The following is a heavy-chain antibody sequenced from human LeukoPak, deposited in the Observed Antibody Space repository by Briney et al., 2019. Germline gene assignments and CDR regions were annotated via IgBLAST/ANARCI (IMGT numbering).Heavy chain of an antibody. CDR2: INPSSGGT. D-gene: IGHD2-2*01. V-gene: IGHV1-2*02. Sequence: ASVKVSCKASGYSFTGYFMHWVRQAPGQGLEWMGWINPSSGGTNYAQNFQGRVTMTRDTSISTAYMDLYSLTSDDTAVYYCARDLGYCTGTGCLSYNYFDTWGQGTLVTVSS. J-gene: IGHJ5*02. CDR1: GYSFTGYF. CDR3: ARDLGYCTGTGCLSYNYFDT.